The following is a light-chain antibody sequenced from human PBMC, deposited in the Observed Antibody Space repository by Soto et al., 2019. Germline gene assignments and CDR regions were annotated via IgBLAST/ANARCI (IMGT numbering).Light chain of an antibody. Sequence: QSALTQPASVSGSPGQSITISCTGTSSDVGGYNYVSGYQQHPGKAPKLMIYEVSNRPSGVSNRFSASKSGNTASLTISGLQAEDEGDYYCSSYTGTTILFGGGTKVTVL. CDR2: EVS. CDR1: SSDVGGYNY. V-gene: IGLV2-14*01. CDR3: SSYTGTTIL. J-gene: IGLJ2*01.